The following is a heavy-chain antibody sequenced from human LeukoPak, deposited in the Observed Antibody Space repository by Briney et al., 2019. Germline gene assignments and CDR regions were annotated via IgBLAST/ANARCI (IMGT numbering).Heavy chain of an antibody. D-gene: IGHD3-10*01. Sequence: PGGSLRLSCAASGFTFSICAMNWVRQAPGKGLEWVSGISGSGSSTYYADSVKGLFTISRDSSKNTVYLQMNSLRAEDTAIYYCAKADGSYKTLIDYWGQGTLVTVSS. CDR1: GFTFSICA. CDR3: AKADGSYKTLIDY. V-gene: IGHV3-23*01. CDR2: ISGSGSST. J-gene: IGHJ4*02.